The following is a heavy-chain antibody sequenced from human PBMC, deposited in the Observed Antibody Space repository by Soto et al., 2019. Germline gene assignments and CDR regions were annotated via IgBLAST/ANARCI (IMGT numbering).Heavy chain of an antibody. D-gene: IGHD3-9*01. Sequence: QVQLVESGGGVVQPGRSLRLSCAASGFTFSSYGMHWVRQAPGKGLEWVAVISYDGSNKYYADSVKGRFTISRDNSKNPLYLQMNSLRAEDTAVYYCAKAKYDILTGLIDYWGQGTLVTVSS. J-gene: IGHJ4*02. CDR1: GFTFSSYG. CDR2: ISYDGSNK. V-gene: IGHV3-30*18. CDR3: AKAKYDILTGLIDY.